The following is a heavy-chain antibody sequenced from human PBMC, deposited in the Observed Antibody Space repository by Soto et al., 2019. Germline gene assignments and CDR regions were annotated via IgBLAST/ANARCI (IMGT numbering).Heavy chain of an antibody. V-gene: IGHV1-69*01. J-gene: IGHJ5*02. CDR2: IIPISGSA. CDR3: ARGRTGGLGGSWDWFDH. D-gene: IGHD3-16*01. Sequence: QLQLVQSVAEVKKPGSSVKVSCKAYGGPFTSSAISWVRHAPGQGLEWLGGIIPISGSANYAQKFQGRVTLSADESTSTAYMEMSRLRSEDTAVYYCARGRTGGLGGSWDWFDHWGQGTLVTVSS. CDR1: GGPFTSSA.